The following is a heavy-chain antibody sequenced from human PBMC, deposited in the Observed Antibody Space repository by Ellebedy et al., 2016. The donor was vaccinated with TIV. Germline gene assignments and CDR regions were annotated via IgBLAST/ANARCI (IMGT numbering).Heavy chain of an antibody. J-gene: IGHJ6*02. Sequence: ASVKVSCXASGGTFSSYAISWVRQAPGQGLEGMGGIIPIFGTANYAQKFQGRVTITADESTSTAYMELSSLRSEDTAVYYCARGSKRVITFTYYYYGMDVWGQGTTVTVSS. D-gene: IGHD3-22*01. V-gene: IGHV1-69*13. CDR2: IIPIFGTA. CDR3: ARGSKRVITFTYYYYGMDV. CDR1: GGTFSSYA.